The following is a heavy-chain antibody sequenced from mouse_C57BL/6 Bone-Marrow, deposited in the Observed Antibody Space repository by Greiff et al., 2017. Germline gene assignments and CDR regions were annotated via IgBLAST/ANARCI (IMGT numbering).Heavy chain of an antibody. J-gene: IGHJ3*01. CDR3: ASGGDGSYDWFAY. CDR2: IHPNSGST. CDR1: GYTFTSYW. D-gene: IGHD1-1*02. Sequence: QVQLQQPGAELVKPGASVKLSCKASGYTFTSYWMSWVKQRPGQGLEWIGMIHPNSGSTNYNEKFYGKATLTVDTSSSTAYMQLSSLTSEDSAVCYCASGGDGSYDWFAYWGQGTLVTVSA. V-gene: IGHV1-64*01.